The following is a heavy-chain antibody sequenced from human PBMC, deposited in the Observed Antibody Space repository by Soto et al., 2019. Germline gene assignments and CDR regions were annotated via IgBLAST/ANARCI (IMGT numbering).Heavy chain of an antibody. CDR3: ARDPGHCSGGSCYGIYAFDI. V-gene: IGHV3-48*01. Sequence: GGSLRLSCAASGFTFSSYSMNWVRQAPGKGLEWVSYISSSSSTIYYADSVKGRFTISRDNAKNSLYLQMNSLRAEDTAVYYCARDPGHCSGGSCYGIYAFDIWGQGTMVTVSS. D-gene: IGHD2-15*01. J-gene: IGHJ3*02. CDR1: GFTFSSYS. CDR2: ISSSSSTI.